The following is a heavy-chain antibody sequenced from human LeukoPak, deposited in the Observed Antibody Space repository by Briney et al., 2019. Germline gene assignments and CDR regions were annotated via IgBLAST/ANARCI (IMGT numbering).Heavy chain of an antibody. J-gene: IGHJ3*02. V-gene: IGHV4-39*07. CDR2: IYYSGST. Sequence: SETLSLTCTVSGGSISSSSYYWGWIRQPPGKGLEWIGSIYYSGSTYYNPSLKSRVTISVDTSKNQFSLKLSSVTAADTAVYYCARDRLWNGYAFDIWGQGTMVTVSS. D-gene: IGHD3-16*01. CDR1: GGSISSSSYY. CDR3: ARDRLWNGYAFDI.